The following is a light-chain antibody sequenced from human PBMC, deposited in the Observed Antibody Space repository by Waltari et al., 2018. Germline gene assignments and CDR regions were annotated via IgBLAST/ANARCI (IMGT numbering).Light chain of an antibody. V-gene: IGLV1-44*01. Sequence: QSVVTQPPSASGTPGQRVTIPCSGSTTNIGSNGAHWYQQLPGTAPKVLIYGSNQRPSGVPDRFSGSKSGTSASLAISGLQSEDEADYSCATWDDSLSGWMFGGGTKLTVL. CDR1: TTNIGSNG. CDR3: ATWDDSLSGWM. J-gene: IGLJ3*02. CDR2: GSN.